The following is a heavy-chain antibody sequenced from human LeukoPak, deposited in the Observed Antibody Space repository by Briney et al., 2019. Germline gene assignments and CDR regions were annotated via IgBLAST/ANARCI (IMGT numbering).Heavy chain of an antibody. CDR2: ISWNSGSI. Sequence: GRSLRLSCAASGFTFDDYAMHWVRQAPGKGLEWVSGISWNSGSINYADSVKGRFTISRDNAKNSLYLQMDSLRAEDTAFYYCAKDISVAAAEGGDFDYWGQGTLATVSS. J-gene: IGHJ4*02. D-gene: IGHD6-13*01. V-gene: IGHV3-9*01. CDR1: GFTFDDYA. CDR3: AKDISVAAAEGGDFDY.